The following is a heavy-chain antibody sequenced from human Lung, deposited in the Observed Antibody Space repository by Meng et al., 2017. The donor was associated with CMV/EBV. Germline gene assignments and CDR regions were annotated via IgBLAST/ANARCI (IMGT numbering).Heavy chain of an antibody. J-gene: IGHJ6*02. D-gene: IGHD2-2*01. CDR1: GGTFSSYA. CDR3: ARRGYQLLVYYYYYGMDV. CDR2: IIPIFGTA. V-gene: IGHV1-69*05. Sequence: SVKVSXKASGGTFSSYAISWVRQAPGQGLEWMGGIIPIFGTANYAQKFQGRVTITTDESTSTAYMELSSLRSEDTAVYYCARRGYQLLVYYYYYGMDVWGQGXTVTVSS.